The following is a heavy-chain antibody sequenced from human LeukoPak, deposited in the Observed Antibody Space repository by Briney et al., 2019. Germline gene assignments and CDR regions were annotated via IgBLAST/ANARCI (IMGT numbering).Heavy chain of an antibody. CDR2: INPNSGDT. D-gene: IGHD5-12*01. J-gene: IGHJ4*02. CDR1: GKTFIGYY. Sequence: GASVKVSCKASGKTFIGYYMHWVRQAPGQGLEWMGWINPNSGDTNYAQKFQGRVTMTRDTSISTAYMELSRLRSDDTAVYYCARVSGYDWESFYDYWGQGTLVTVSS. V-gene: IGHV1-2*02. CDR3: ARVSGYDWESFYDY.